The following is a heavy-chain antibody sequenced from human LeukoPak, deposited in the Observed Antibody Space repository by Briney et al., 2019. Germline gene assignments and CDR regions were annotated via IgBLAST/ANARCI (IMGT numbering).Heavy chain of an antibody. CDR1: AGSITSYY. CDR2: SYTIESP. V-gene: IGHV4-4*07. D-gene: IGHD3-10*01. Sequence: SQTLSLTRHASAGSITSYYWSWIRQPARKRLDWNGPSYTIESPNYNPCLESRFTRTVDTTRNQFSLKLSAVTAADTAVYYCARDFLAVTDGEWYDYYGMDVWGQGTTVTVSS. J-gene: IGHJ6*02. CDR3: ARDFLAVTDGEWYDYYGMDV.